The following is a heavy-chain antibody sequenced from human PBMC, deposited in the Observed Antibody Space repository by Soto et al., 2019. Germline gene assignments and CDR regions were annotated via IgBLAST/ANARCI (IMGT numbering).Heavy chain of an antibody. CDR1: GGSISSGGYS. D-gene: IGHD2-21*01. CDR2: IYHSGST. J-gene: IGHJ4*02. CDR3: ARAPIRLLCGGCFDY. V-gene: IGHV4-30-2*01. Sequence: QLQLQESGSGLVKPSQTLSLTCAVSGGSISSGGYSWSWIRQPPGKGLEWIGYIYHSGSTYYNPSLQSRVTISVDRSKNQFSLKLSSVTAADTAVYYCARAPIRLLCGGCFDYWGQGTLVTVSS.